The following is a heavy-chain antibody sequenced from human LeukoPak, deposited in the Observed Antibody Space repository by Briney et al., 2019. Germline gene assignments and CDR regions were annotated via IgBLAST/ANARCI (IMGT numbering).Heavy chain of an antibody. Sequence: GGSLRLSCAASGFTFSSYGMHWVRQAPGKGLEWVAVISYDGSNKYYADSVKGRFTISRDNSKNTPHLQMNSLRAEDTAVYYCAKESYYYDSSGYPPDYWGQGTLVTVSS. V-gene: IGHV3-30*18. CDR3: AKESYYYDSSGYPPDY. CDR1: GFTFSSYG. CDR2: ISYDGSNK. D-gene: IGHD3-22*01. J-gene: IGHJ4*02.